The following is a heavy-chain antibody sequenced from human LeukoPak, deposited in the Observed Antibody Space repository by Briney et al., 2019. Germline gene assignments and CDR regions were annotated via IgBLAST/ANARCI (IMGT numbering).Heavy chain of an antibody. D-gene: IGHD3-22*01. CDR3: PSLGNYYDSSGAPFDY. Sequence: SETLSLTCTVSGGYISSYYWSWIRQPPGKGLEWIGYIYYSGSTNYNPSLKSRVTISVDTSRNQFSLKLSSVTAADTAVYYCPSLGNYYDSSGAPFDYWGQGTLVTVSS. V-gene: IGHV4-59*01. CDR1: GGYISSYY. CDR2: IYYSGST. J-gene: IGHJ4*02.